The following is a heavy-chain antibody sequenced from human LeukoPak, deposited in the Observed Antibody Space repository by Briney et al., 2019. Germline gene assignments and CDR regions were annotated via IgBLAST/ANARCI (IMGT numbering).Heavy chain of an antibody. CDR2: INSDGSST. CDR1: GFTFSSYW. CDR3: ARGSIFGVDPFDY. Sequence: GGSLRLCCAASGFTFSSYWMHWVRQAPGKGLVWVSRINSDGSSTSYADSVKGRFTISRDNAKNTLYLQMNSLRAEDTAVYYCARGSIFGVDPFDYWGQGTLVTVSS. J-gene: IGHJ4*02. D-gene: IGHD3-3*01. V-gene: IGHV3-74*01.